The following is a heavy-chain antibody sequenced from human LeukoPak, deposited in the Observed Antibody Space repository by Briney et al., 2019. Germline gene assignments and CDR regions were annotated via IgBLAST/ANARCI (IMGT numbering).Heavy chain of an antibody. J-gene: IGHJ4*02. CDR1: GSRFTSYW. Sequence: GESLKISCQGSGSRFTSYWISWVRQMPGKGLEWMGRIDPSDSYTNYSPSFQGHVTISADKSISTAYLQWSSLKASDTAMYYCARLGTMVRGVIRPLEVDYWGQGTLVTVSS. CDR2: IDPSDSYT. V-gene: IGHV5-10-1*01. D-gene: IGHD3-10*01. CDR3: ARLGTMVRGVIRPLEVDY.